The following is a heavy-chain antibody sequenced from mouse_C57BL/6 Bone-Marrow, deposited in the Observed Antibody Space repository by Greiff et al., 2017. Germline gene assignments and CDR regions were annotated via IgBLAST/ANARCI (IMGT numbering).Heavy chain of an antibody. CDR1: GFTFSDYY. CDR3: ARLYGNYDWFAY. D-gene: IGHD2-10*02. CDR2: ISNGGGST. Sequence: VVESGGGLVQPGGSLKLSCAASGFTFSDYYMYWVRQTPEKRLEWVAYISNGGGSTYYPDTVKGRFTISRDNAKNTLYLQMSRLKSEDTAMYYCARLYGNYDWFAYWGQGTLVTVSA. V-gene: IGHV5-12*01. J-gene: IGHJ3*01.